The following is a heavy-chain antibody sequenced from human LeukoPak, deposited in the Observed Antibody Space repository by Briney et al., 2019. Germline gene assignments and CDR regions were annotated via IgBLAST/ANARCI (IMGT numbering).Heavy chain of an antibody. CDR2: IDPDSGGT. CDR3: ARVWDWNGSSDAFDI. V-gene: IGHV1-2*02. D-gene: IGHD1-1*01. CDR1: GYTFTDYY. Sequence: ASVKVSCKASGYTFTDYYIHWVRQAPGQGLEWMGWIDPDSGGTNLAQKFQGRVTMTTDTSITTAYMELTRLRSDDTAVYYCARVWDWNGSSDAFDIWGQGTMVTVSS. J-gene: IGHJ3*02.